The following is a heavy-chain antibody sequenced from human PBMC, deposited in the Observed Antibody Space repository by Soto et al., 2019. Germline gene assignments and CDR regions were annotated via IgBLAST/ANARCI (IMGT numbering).Heavy chain of an antibody. CDR2: ISVSGGST. J-gene: IGHJ4*02. D-gene: IGHD3-16*01. CDR3: ASNTRYDPPDY. CDR1: GFTFSSYA. Sequence: PGGSLRLSCAASGFTFSSYAMSWVRQAPGKGLAWVSGISVSGGSTYYADSVKGRFTISRDNSKNTLYLQMNSLRADDTAVYYCASNTRYDPPDYWGQGTLVTVSS. V-gene: IGHV3-23*01.